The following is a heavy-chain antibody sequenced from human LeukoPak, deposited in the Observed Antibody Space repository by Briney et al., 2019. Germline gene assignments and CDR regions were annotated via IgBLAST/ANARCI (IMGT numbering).Heavy chain of an antibody. J-gene: IGHJ4*02. V-gene: IGHV3-23*01. D-gene: IGHD2-2*01. Sequence: GGSLRLSCAASGFTFSSYAMSWVRQAPGKGLEWVSTISGSGGSTYYADSVKGRFTISRDNSKNPLYLQMNSLRAEDTAVYYCAKLDTPAAIAPYYFDYWGRGTLVTVSS. CDR1: GFTFSSYA. CDR2: ISGSGGST. CDR3: AKLDTPAAIAPYYFDY.